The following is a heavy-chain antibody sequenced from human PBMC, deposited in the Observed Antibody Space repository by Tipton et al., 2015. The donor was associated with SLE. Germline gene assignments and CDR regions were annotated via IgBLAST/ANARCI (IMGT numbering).Heavy chain of an antibody. V-gene: IGHV4-59*11. CDR1: GGSISSHY. D-gene: IGHD3-10*01. J-gene: IGHJ6*02. Sequence: TLSLTCTVSGGSISSHYWSWIRQPPGQGLEWMGYIYHSGSTTYNPPLKSRVTISIDTSKNQFSLKLSSVTAADTAVYYCARDWIMVPGVIRYYAMDVWGQGTTVTVSS. CDR2: IYHSGST. CDR3: ARDWIMVPGVIRYYAMDV.